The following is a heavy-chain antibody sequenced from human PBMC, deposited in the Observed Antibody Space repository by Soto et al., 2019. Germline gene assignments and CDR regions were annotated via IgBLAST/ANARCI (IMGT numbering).Heavy chain of an antibody. CDR3: AREGITGTIDY. J-gene: IGHJ4*02. CDR1: GGSISSNY. V-gene: IGHV4-59*12. Sequence: SETLCLTCTVSGGSISSNYWTWIRQPPGKGLEWIGYVYNSGSTNYNPSLKSRVTISEDTSKSQFSLKLSSVTAADTAVYYCAREGITGTIDYWGQGTLVTVSS. CDR2: VYNSGST. D-gene: IGHD1-7*01.